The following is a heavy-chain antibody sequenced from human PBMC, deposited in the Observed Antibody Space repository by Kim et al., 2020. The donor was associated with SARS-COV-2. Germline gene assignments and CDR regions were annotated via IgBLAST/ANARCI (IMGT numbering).Heavy chain of an antibody. V-gene: IGHV3-53*01. CDR3: AKLMPYGSGTIGWFDP. D-gene: IGHD3-10*01. J-gene: IGHJ5*02. Sequence: DSVKGRFIISRDNSKDTLFLQMSSLRAEDTAMYYCAKLMPYGSGTIGWFDPWGQGTLVTVSS.